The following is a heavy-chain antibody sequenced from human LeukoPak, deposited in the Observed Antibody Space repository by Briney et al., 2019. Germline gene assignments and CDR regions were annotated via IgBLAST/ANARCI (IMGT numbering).Heavy chain of an antibody. Sequence: ASVKVSCKASGGTFSSYAISWVRQAPGQGLEWMGWISAYNGNTNYAQKLQGRVTMTTDTSTSTAYMELRSLRSDDTAVYYCARAGLSSTRTYGMDVWGQGTTVTVSS. CDR3: ARAGLSSTRTYGMDV. J-gene: IGHJ6*02. CDR2: ISAYNGNT. V-gene: IGHV1-18*01. CDR1: GGTFSSYA. D-gene: IGHD6-13*01.